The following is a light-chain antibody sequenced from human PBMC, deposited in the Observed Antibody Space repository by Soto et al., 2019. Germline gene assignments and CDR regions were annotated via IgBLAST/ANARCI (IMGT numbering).Light chain of an antibody. CDR1: QTISTW. J-gene: IGKJ4*01. V-gene: IGKV1-12*01. CDR2: DAS. CDR3: QQANSFPLT. Sequence: GERVTITCRASQTISTWMAWYQQKPGKAPKLLVYDASTLQSGVASRFSGSGSGTDFTLTINSLQPEDFATYYCQQANSFPLTFGGGTKV.